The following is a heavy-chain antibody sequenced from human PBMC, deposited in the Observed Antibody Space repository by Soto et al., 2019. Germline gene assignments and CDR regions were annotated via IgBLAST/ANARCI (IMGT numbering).Heavy chain of an antibody. D-gene: IGHD3-10*01. V-gene: IGHV1-69*13. CDR2: IIPISGTA. Sequence: SVKVSCKASGGTFSSYAISWVRQAPGQGLEWMGGIIPISGTANYAQKFQGRVTITADESTSTAYMELSSLRSEDTAVYYCASYGITMVRGVRIRYYYYGMDVWGQGTTVTVSS. CDR3: ASYGITMVRGVRIRYYYYGMDV. J-gene: IGHJ6*02. CDR1: GGTFSSYA.